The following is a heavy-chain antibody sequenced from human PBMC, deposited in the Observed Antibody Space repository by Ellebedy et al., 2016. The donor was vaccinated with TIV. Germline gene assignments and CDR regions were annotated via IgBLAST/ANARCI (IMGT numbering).Heavy chain of an antibody. CDR1: GGSISTSSYY. J-gene: IGHJ2*01. V-gene: IGHV4-39*01. CDR2: VFYNGNT. Sequence: MPSETLSLTCTVSGGSISTSSYYWGWIRQPPGKGLEWIGSVFYNGNTFYNPSLQSRVTISVHTSKNQFSLNLSSVTAADTAVYYCARHGRSINYWYFDLWGRGTLVTVSP. CDR3: ARHGRSINYWYFDL.